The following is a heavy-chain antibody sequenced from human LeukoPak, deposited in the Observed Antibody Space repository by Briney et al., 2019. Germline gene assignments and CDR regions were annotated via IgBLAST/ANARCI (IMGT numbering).Heavy chain of an antibody. J-gene: IGHJ4*02. Sequence: TGGSLRLSCAASGFTFSSYSMNWVRQAPGKGLEWVSYISSSSSTIYYADSVKGRFTISRDNAKNSLYLQMNSLRAEDTAVYYCARDRVPSSGSCLDYWGQGTLVTVSS. D-gene: IGHD1-26*01. CDR3: ARDRVPSSGSCLDY. CDR2: ISSSSSTI. V-gene: IGHV3-48*01. CDR1: GFTFSSYS.